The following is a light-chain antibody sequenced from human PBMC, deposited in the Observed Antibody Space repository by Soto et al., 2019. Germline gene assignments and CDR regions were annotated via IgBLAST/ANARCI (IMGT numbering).Light chain of an antibody. CDR2: EVS. CDR1: SSDVGAYNY. J-gene: IGLJ1*01. Sequence: QSALTQPPSASGSPGQSVTISFSGTSSDVGAYNYVSWYQQHPGKAPRLLIYEVSQRPSGVPDRFSGSKSANTASLTVSGLQPEDEADYYCSSYAGTNNLLYVFGTGTKVTVL. V-gene: IGLV2-8*01. CDR3: SSYAGTNNLLYV.